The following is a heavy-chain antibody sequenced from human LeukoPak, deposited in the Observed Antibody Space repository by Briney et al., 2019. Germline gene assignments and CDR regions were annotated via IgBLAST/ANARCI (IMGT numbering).Heavy chain of an antibody. D-gene: IGHD3-10*01. CDR1: EFTFTRAW. Sequence: GGSRRLSCVASEFTFTRAWMTWVRQAPGKGLEWVGRIQSKSDGGTTDYAAPVKGRFTISRDDSKHTLYLEMSSLKTEDTAVYYCTTGALWFGEPLRVWGQGTLVTVSS. CDR2: IQSKSDGGTT. CDR3: TTGALWFGEPLRV. V-gene: IGHV3-15*01. J-gene: IGHJ4*02.